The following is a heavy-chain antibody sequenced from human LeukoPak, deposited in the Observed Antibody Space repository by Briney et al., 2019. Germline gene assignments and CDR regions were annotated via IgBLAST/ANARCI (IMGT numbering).Heavy chain of an antibody. J-gene: IGHJ4*02. CDR3: ARDRRYCGGGSCYFDYFFDY. CDR1: GFTFSSFA. D-gene: IGHD2-15*01. V-gene: IGHV3-23*01. CDR2: ISGSGDRT. Sequence: QPGGSLRLSCAASGFTFSSFAMSWVRQAPGKGLEYVSVISGSGDRTYDADSMKGRFTISRDNSKNTLYLQMNSLRAEDSALYFCARDRRYCGGGSCYFDYFFDYWGQGTLVTVSS.